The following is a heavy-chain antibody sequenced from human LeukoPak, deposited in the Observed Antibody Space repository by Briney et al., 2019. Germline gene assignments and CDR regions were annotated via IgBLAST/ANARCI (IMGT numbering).Heavy chain of an antibody. CDR2: IYPGDSDT. CDR3: ARRGMDV. Sequence: KVGESLKISCKGSGYTFSTYGIGWVRQVSGKGLEWIGTIYPGDSDTRYSPSFQGQVTISADKSISTAYLQWSSLKASDTAMYYCARRGMDVWGQGTTVTVSS. V-gene: IGHV5-51*01. J-gene: IGHJ6*02. CDR1: GYTFSTYG.